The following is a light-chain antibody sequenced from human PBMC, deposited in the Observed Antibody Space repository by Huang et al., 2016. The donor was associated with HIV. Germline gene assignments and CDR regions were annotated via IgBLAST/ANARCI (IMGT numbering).Light chain of an antibody. Sequence: DIVMTQSPDSLAVSLGERATINCKSSQSVLYSSNNKNYLAWYQQKPGQPPKLLIYVASTRESGVPDRFSGSGSGTDFTLTISSLQAEDVAVYYCQQYYSTPPVTFGPGTKVDIK. CDR2: VAS. V-gene: IGKV4-1*01. CDR3: QQYYSTPPVT. CDR1: QSVLYSSNNKNY. J-gene: IGKJ3*01.